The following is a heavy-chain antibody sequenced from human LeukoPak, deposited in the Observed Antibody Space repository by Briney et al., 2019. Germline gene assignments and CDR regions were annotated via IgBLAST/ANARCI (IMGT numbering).Heavy chain of an antibody. CDR2: IYPGDSDT. J-gene: IGHJ4*02. CDR1: GYSFTSYW. D-gene: IGHD3-22*01. V-gene: IGHV5-51*01. CDR3: ARSDYYDSSGYYLSLNFDY. Sequence: EESLKISCKGSGYSFTSYWIGWVRQMPGKGLEWMGIIYPGDSDTRYSPSFQGQVTISADKSISTAYLQWSSLKASDTAMYYCARSDYYDSSGYYLSLNFDYWGQGTLVTVSS.